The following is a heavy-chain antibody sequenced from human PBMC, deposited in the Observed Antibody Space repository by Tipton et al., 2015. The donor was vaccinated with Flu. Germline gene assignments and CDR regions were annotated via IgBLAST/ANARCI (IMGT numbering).Heavy chain of an antibody. J-gene: IGHJ6*02. CDR2: IYYSGTT. CDR1: GGSISSGGYY. CDR3: ARDRFIAAPAPYGMDV. Sequence: LRLSCTVSGGSISSGGYYWSWIRQHPGRGLEWIGYIYYSGTTYYNPSLRGRVAILVDTSKNQFSLKLTSVTAADTAIDYCARDRFIAAPAPYGMDVWGQGTTVTVSS. V-gene: IGHV4-31*03. D-gene: IGHD6-6*01.